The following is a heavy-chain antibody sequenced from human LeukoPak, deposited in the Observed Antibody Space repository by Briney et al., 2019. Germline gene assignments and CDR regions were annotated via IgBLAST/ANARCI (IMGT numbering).Heavy chain of an antibody. D-gene: IGHD6-6*01. V-gene: IGHV1-69*04. CDR1: GGTFSSYA. CDR3: ATGGIAARTMGAFDI. J-gene: IGHJ3*02. CDR2: IIPILGIA. Sequence: ASVKVSCKASGGTFSSYAISWVRQAPGQGLEWMGRIIPILGIANYAQKFQGRVTITADESTSTAYMELSSLRSEDTAVYYCATGGIAARTMGAFDIWGQGTMVTVSS.